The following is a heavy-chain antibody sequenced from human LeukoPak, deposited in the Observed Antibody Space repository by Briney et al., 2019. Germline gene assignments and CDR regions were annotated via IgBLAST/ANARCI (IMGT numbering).Heavy chain of an antibody. CDR1: GFTFSDYY. Sequence: PGGSLRLSCAASGFTFSDYYMSWIRQAPGKGLEWVPYISSSGSTIYYADSVKGRFAISRDNAKNSLYLQMNSLRAEDTAVYYCARGLLRTNAFDIWGQGTMVTVSS. J-gene: IGHJ3*02. CDR2: ISSSGSTI. V-gene: IGHV3-11*01. D-gene: IGHD1-26*01. CDR3: ARGLLRTNAFDI.